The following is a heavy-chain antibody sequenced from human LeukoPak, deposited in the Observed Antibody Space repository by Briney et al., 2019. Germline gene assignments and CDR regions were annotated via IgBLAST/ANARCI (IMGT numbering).Heavy chain of an antibody. Sequence: PGGSLRLSCAASGFTFSDYYMSWIRQTPGKGLEWVSYISSSSGHTEYADSVKGRFTVSRDNAKNSLFLQLNSLRADDTAVYYCARVGSMAAAGTPDYWGQGTLVTVSS. J-gene: IGHJ4*02. V-gene: IGHV3-11*06. CDR3: ARVGSMAAAGTPDY. CDR1: GFTFSDYY. CDR2: ISSSSGHT. D-gene: IGHD6-13*01.